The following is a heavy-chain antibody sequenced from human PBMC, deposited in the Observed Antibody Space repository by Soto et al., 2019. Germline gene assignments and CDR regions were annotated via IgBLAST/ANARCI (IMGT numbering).Heavy chain of an antibody. CDR1: GFALITSGMC. V-gene: IGHV2-70*01. Sequence: SGPTLVNPTQTLTLTCTFSGFALITSGMCVSWIRQPPGKALEWLALIDWHDDKYYSTSLKTRLTISKDTSKNQVVLTMTNMDPVETATYYCARIVAAAGTFYYYYYGMDVWGQGTTVTVSS. J-gene: IGHJ6*01. CDR2: IDWHDDK. CDR3: ARIVAAAGTFYYYYYGMDV. D-gene: IGHD6-13*01.